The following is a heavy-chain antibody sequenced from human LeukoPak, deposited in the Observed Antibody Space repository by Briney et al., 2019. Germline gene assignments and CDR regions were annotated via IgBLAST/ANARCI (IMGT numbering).Heavy chain of an antibody. D-gene: IGHD5-12*01. Sequence: KPSETLSLTCTVSGGSISSSSYYWGWIRQPPGKGLGWIGSIYYSGSTYYNPSLKSRVTISVDTSKNQFSLKLSSVTAADTAVYYCARDCPPQGDSGYDLPFDYWGQGTLVTVSS. CDR1: GGSISSSSYY. CDR3: ARDCPPQGDSGYDLPFDY. J-gene: IGHJ4*02. V-gene: IGHV4-39*07. CDR2: IYYSGST.